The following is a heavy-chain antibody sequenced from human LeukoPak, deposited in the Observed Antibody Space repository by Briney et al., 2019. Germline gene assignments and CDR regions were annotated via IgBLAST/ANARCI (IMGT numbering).Heavy chain of an antibody. CDR3: SRGSDESKTGDY. Sequence: ADPLSLTCAIYVGSFNHYYWCWLRHPPGKGLEWVGEIHPSGSNSFNPSLESRVSISKDTSKNQFSLKLTSVTAADRAVYYCSRGSDESKTGDYWGQGTLVSVSS. CDR2: IHPSGSN. CDR1: VGSFNHYY. J-gene: IGHJ4*02. V-gene: IGHV4-34*01. D-gene: IGHD6-25*01.